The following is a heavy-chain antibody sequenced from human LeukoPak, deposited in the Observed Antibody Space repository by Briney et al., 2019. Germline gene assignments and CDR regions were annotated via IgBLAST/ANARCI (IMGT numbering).Heavy chain of an antibody. D-gene: IGHD6-13*01. CDR2: ISYDGSVE. V-gene: IGHV3-30*04. J-gene: IGHJ4*02. CDR3: ARALGSSWDSSLDS. Sequence: GGSLRLSCAASGLTFSNYALHGVRRATHRGLVWVALISYDGSVEKNASSVKGRFTISRDNSKNTLYLQMNSLRADDTAVYYCARALGSSWDSSLDSWGQGTLVPVPS. CDR1: GLTFSNYA.